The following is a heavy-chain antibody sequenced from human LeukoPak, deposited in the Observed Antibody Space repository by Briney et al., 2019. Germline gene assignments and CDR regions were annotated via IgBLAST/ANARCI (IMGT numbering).Heavy chain of an antibody. CDR1: GDSFTNHW. CDR3: VRRVYCSTTSCPPPHLDY. J-gene: IGHJ4*02. V-gene: IGHV5-51*01. CDR2: IYPGDSDT. D-gene: IGHD2/OR15-2a*01. Sequence: GESPKISCKGSGDSFTNHWIGWVRQMPGKGLEWMGIIYPGDSDTIYSPSFQGQVTISADKSISTAYLQWSSLKASDTAMYYCVRRVYCSTTSCPPPHLDYWGQGTLVTVST.